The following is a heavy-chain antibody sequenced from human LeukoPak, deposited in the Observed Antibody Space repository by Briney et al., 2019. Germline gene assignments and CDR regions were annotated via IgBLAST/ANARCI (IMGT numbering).Heavy chain of an antibody. J-gene: IGHJ3*02. CDR2: IYYSGRT. CDR3: ARHGVLDDAFDI. Sequence: SSETLSLTCTVSGGSISTDYWSWIRQPPGKGLEWIGYIYYSGRTNYNPTLKSRVTISVDTSKIHFSLKLSSVTAADTAVYYCARHGVLDDAFDIWGQGTMVTVSS. D-gene: IGHD2/OR15-2a*01. CDR1: GGSISTDY. V-gene: IGHV4-59*08.